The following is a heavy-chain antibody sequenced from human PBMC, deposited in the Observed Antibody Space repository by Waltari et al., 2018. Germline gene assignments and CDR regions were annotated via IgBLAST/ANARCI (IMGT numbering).Heavy chain of an antibody. CDR3: AKEIPDGSGYFGAFDI. D-gene: IGHD3-22*01. CDR2: ISYDGSNK. Sequence: QVQLVESGGGVVQPGRSLRLSCAASGFTFSSYGMHWVRQAPGKGLEWVAVISYDGSNKYYADSVKGRFTISRDNSKNTLYLQMNSLRAEDTAVYYCAKEIPDGSGYFGAFDIWGQGTMVTVSS. J-gene: IGHJ3*02. V-gene: IGHV3-30*18. CDR1: GFTFSSYG.